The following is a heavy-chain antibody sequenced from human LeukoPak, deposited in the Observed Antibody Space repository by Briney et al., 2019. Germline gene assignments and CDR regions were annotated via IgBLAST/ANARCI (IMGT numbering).Heavy chain of an antibody. CDR1: GGSISSGDYY. CDR2: IYYSGST. Sequence: SQTLSLTCTVSGGSISSGDYYWSWIRQPPGKGLEWIGYIYYSGSTYYNPSLKSRVTISVDTSKNQFSLKLSSVTAADTAVYYCARVRIGRYCSSTSCYAFDYWGQGTLVTVSS. D-gene: IGHD2-2*01. CDR3: ARVRIGRYCSSTSCYAFDY. J-gene: IGHJ4*02. V-gene: IGHV4-30-4*01.